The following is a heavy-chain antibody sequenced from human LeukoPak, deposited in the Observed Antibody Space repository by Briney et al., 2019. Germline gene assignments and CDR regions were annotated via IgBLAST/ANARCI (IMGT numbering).Heavy chain of an antibody. CDR2: IYTSGST. CDR3: AREFPGWRHFDYYYYMDV. J-gene: IGHJ6*03. CDR1: GGSISSGSYY. Sequence: TSETLSLTCTVSGGSISSGSYYWSWIRQPAGKGLEWIGRIYTSGSTNYNPSLKSRVAISVDTSKNQFSLKLSSVTAADTAVYYCAREFPGWRHFDYYYYMDVWGKGTTVTISS. D-gene: IGHD2-15*01. V-gene: IGHV4-61*02.